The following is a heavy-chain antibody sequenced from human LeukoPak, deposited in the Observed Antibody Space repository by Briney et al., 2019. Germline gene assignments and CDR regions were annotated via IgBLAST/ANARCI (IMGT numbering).Heavy chain of an antibody. V-gene: IGHV5-51*01. Sequence: GESLKISCQGSGYTFTTYWIAWVRQMPGKGLEWMGSTYPGDSDARYSPSFQGQVTISADTSINTAHLQWSSLKASDTAMYYCAMCSSSWSRWNAFDIWGQGTMVTGSS. J-gene: IGHJ3*02. D-gene: IGHD6-13*01. CDR1: GYTFTTYW. CDR2: TYPGDSDA. CDR3: AMCSSSWSRWNAFDI.